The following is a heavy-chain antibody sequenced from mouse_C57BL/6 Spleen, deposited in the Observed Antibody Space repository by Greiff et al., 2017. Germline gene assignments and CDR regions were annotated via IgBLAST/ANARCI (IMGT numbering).Heavy chain of an antibody. Sequence: QVQLKQPGAELVKPGASVKLSCKASGYTFTSYWMQWVKQRPGQGLEWIGEIDPSDSYTNYNLKFKGKATLTVDTSSSTAYMQLSSLTSEDSAVYYCARIYYGNYGYAMDYWGQGTSVTVSS. V-gene: IGHV1-50*01. CDR1: GYTFTSYW. CDR2: IDPSDSYT. J-gene: IGHJ4*01. D-gene: IGHD2-1*01. CDR3: ARIYYGNYGYAMDY.